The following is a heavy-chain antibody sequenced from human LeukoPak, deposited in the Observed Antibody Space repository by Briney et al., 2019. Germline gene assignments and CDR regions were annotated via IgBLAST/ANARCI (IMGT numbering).Heavy chain of an antibody. CDR1: GGSISSYY. CDR2: IYTSGST. Sequence: SETLSLTCTVSGGSISSYYWSWIRQPAGKGLEWIGRIYTSGSTNYNPSLKSRVTMSVYTSKNQSSLKRSSVTAADTAVYYCARDRGVRKDYYYYYGMDVWGQGTTVTVSS. D-gene: IGHD3-10*01. V-gene: IGHV4-4*07. J-gene: IGHJ6*02. CDR3: ARDRGVRKDYYYYYGMDV.